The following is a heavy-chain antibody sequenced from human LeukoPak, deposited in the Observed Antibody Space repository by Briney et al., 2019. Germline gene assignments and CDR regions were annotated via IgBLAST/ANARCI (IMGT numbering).Heavy chain of an antibody. J-gene: IGHJ4*02. CDR3: AKGRQWLPYFDL. CDR1: GFIFNTYA. CDR2: ISGTGGST. D-gene: IGHD6-19*01. V-gene: IGHV3-23*01. Sequence: GGSLRLSCAASGFIFNTYAMSWVRQAPGKGLEWVSVISGTGGSTYNADSVKGRFTISRDNSKNTLYLQMNSLRAEDTAVYFCAKGRQWLPYFDLWGQGTLVTVSS.